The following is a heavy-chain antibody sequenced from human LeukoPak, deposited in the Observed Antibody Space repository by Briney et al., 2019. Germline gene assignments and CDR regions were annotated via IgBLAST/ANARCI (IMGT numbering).Heavy chain of an antibody. CDR3: ARSPPESGDYTDY. J-gene: IGHJ4*02. Sequence: PSETLSLTCTVSGGSISSYYWSWIRQPPGKGLEWIGYIYYSGSTNYNPSLKSRVTISVDTSKNQFSLRLSSVTAADTAVYYCARSPPESGDYTDYWGQGTLVTVSS. V-gene: IGHV4-59*01. D-gene: IGHD3-10*01. CDR2: IYYSGST. CDR1: GGSISSYY.